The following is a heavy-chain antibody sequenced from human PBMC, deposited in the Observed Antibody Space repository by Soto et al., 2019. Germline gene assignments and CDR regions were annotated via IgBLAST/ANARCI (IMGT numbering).Heavy chain of an antibody. CDR3: AREASVLIPAAQPSRFDS. D-gene: IGHD2-2*01. J-gene: IGHJ4*02. Sequence: ASVKVCCKGFGYSFMKYGINWVRQAPGQGLEWVGWISPYSGYTHSAQKFHGRLTLTTDTAASTAYMELRILRSADTALYYCAREASVLIPAAQPSRFDSWGQGTLVTSPQ. V-gene: IGHV1-18*01. CDR2: ISPYSGYT. CDR1: GYSFMKYG.